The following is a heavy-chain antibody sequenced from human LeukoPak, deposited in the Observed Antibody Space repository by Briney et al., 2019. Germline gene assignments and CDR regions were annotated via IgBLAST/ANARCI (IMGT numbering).Heavy chain of an antibody. CDR1: GFAFSNYA. D-gene: IGHD6-6*01. J-gene: IGHJ4*02. Sequence: GGSLRLSCAASGFAFSNYAMHWVRQAPGKGLEWVAVISYDGGTKYYADSVKGRFTISRDNSKNTLYLQMNSLRAEDTAVYYCAKDKMAYSTSPWDYWGQGTLVTVSS. CDR3: AKDKMAYSTSPWDY. CDR2: ISYDGGTK. V-gene: IGHV3-30*18.